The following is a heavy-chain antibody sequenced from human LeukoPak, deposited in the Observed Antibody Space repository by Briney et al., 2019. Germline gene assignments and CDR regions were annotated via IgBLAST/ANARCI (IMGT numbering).Heavy chain of an antibody. CDR1: GGSISSYY. CDR2: IYYSGST. D-gene: IGHD6-19*01. J-gene: IGHJ3*02. CDR3: ARYGNGAWLAHYAFDS. Sequence: SETLSLTCTASGGSISSYYWSWIRQPPGKGLEWVGYIYYSGSTNYNPSLKSRVTISVDTSKNQFSLKLSSVTAADTAVYYCARYGNGAWLAHYAFDSWGQGTMVTVSS. V-gene: IGHV4-59*01.